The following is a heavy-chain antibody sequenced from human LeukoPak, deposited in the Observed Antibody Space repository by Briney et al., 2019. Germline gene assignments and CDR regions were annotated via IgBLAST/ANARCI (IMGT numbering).Heavy chain of an antibody. D-gene: IGHD2-15*01. CDR1: GFTFSSYG. CDR2: IRYDGSNK. CDR3: AKVGGYCSGGSCDYYYYYYMDV. V-gene: IGHV3-30*02. J-gene: IGHJ6*03. Sequence: PGGSLRLSCAASGFTFSSYGMHWVRQAPGKGLEWVAFIRYDGSNKYYADSVKGRFTISRDNSKNTPYLQMNSLRAEDTAVYYCAKVGGYCSGGSCDYYYYYYMDVWGKGTTVTISS.